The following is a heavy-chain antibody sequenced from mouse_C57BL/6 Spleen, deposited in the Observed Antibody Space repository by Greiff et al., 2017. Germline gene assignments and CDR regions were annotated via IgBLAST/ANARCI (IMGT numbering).Heavy chain of an antibody. D-gene: IGHD2-4*01. CDR1: GYTFTDYY. CDR3: ARFDYDAWFAY. V-gene: IGHV1-26*01. CDR2: INPNNGGT. Sequence: EVQLQQSGPELVKPGASVKISCKASGYTFTDYYMNWVKQSHGKSLEWIGDINPNNGGTSYNQKFKGKATLTVDKSSSTAYMERRSLTSEDSAVYYCARFDYDAWFAYWGQGTLVTVSA. J-gene: IGHJ3*01.